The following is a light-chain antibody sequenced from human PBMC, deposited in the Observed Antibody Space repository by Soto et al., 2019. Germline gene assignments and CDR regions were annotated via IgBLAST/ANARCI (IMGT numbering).Light chain of an antibody. CDR2: DVN. CDR3: NSFTSSKTYV. Sequence: QSVLTQPPSVSGSPGQSVAISCTGTSSDIGAYNRVSWYQQPPGTAPKLMIYDVNNRPSGVPDRFSGSKSGNTASLTISGLQADDEADYYCNSFTSSKTYVFGTGTKVTVL. J-gene: IGLJ1*01. V-gene: IGLV2-18*02. CDR1: SSDIGAYNR.